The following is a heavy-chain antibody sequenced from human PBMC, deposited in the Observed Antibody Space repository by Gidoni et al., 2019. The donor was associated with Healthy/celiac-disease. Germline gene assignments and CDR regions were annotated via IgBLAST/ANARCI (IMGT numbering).Heavy chain of an antibody. J-gene: IGHJ6*03. D-gene: IGHD5-18*01. CDR2: MNPNSGNT. V-gene: IGHV1-8*01. Sequence: QVQLVQSWAEVKMPAASVKVPSKASGYTFTSYDINWVRQATGHGSEWMGWMNPNSGNTGYAQKFQGRVTMTRNTSISTAYMELSSLRSEDTAVYYCARRYSYGDYYYYYMDVWGKGTTVTVSS. CDR1: GYTFTSYD. CDR3: ARRYSYGDYYYYYMDV.